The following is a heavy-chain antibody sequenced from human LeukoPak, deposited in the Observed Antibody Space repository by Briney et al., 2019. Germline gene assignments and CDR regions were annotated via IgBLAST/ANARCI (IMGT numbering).Heavy chain of an antibody. V-gene: IGHV3-23*01. CDR3: GLNLRFLEWLLH. CDR2: ITGSGGST. CDR1: GFTSSSYA. D-gene: IGHD3-3*01. Sequence: GGSLRLSYAASGFTSSSYAMSWVRQAPGKGLEWVSAITGSGGSTYYADSVKGRFTISRDNSKNTLYLQMNSLRAEDTAVYYCGLNLRFLEWLLHWGQGTLVTVSS. J-gene: IGHJ4*02.